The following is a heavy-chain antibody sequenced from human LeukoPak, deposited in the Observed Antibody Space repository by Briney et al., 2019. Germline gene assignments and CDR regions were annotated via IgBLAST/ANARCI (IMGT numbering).Heavy chain of an antibody. D-gene: IGHD3-22*01. Sequence: ASVKVTCKASGYKFTNYGISWVRQAPGQGLEWMGWVNADNSNTKYSQEFQGRVTITRDTSASTAYMDLNSLRSEDMAVYYCAVGDYYYDTRFDYWGQGTLVTVSS. CDR1: GYKFTNYG. CDR3: AVGDYYYDTRFDY. V-gene: IGHV1-18*03. J-gene: IGHJ4*02. CDR2: VNADNSNT.